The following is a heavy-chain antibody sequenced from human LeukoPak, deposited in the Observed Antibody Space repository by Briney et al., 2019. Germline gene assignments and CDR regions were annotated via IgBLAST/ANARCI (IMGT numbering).Heavy chain of an antibody. D-gene: IGHD3-22*01. CDR3: ASSFDRDSSGYDRPPGY. V-gene: IGHV3-53*05. Sequence: GGSLRLSCSASGVTVSSNYMSWVRQAPGKGLEWVSVIYTADVTCFADGTTFYAEDVKGRFTISRDNSKSTMYLQMNSLRGDDTAVYYCASSFDRDSSGYDRPPGYWGQGTLVTVSS. J-gene: IGHJ4*02. CDR2: IYTADVTCFADGTT. CDR1: GVTVSSNY.